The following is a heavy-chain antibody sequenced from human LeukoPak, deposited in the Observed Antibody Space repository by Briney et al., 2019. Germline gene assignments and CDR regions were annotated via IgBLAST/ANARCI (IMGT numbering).Heavy chain of an antibody. CDR3: ARDPDSSWYRYYYYYMDV. D-gene: IGHD6-13*01. Sequence: GASVKVSCKASGYTFTGYYMHWVRQAPGQGLEWMGWINPNSGGTNYAQKFQGRATMTRDTSISTAYMELSRLRSDDTAVYYCARDPDSSWYRYYYYYMDVWGKGTTVTVSS. CDR2: INPNSGGT. J-gene: IGHJ6*03. CDR1: GYTFTGYY. V-gene: IGHV1-2*02.